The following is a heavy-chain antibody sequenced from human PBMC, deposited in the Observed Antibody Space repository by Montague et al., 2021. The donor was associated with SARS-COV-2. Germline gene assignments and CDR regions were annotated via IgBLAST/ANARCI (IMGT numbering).Heavy chain of an antibody. CDR3: ARRGYYDSAGYHWHLDL. V-gene: IGHV4-4*09. CDR2: ISSNGKT. Sequence: SWIRQSPGKGLEWIGYISSNGKTNYNPSLKSRVTLSADASRNEFSLKLDSVTAADTAVYFCARRGYYDSAGYHWHLDLWGRGMLVTVSS. D-gene: IGHD3-22*01. J-gene: IGHJ2*01.